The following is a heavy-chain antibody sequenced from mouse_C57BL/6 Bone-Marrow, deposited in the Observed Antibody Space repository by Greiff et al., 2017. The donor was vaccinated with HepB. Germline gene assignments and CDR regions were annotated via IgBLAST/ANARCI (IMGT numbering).Heavy chain of an antibody. D-gene: IGHD4-1*01. CDR3: AREGVNWVYAMDY. Sequence: QVQLKQPGAELVKPGASVKFSCKASGYTFTSYWMHWVKQRPGQGLEWIGMIHPNSGSTNYNEKFKSKATMTVDKSSSTAYMQLSSLTSEDSAVYYCAREGVNWVYAMDYWGQGTSVTVSS. CDR1: GYTFTSYW. CDR2: IHPNSGST. V-gene: IGHV1-64*01. J-gene: IGHJ4*01.